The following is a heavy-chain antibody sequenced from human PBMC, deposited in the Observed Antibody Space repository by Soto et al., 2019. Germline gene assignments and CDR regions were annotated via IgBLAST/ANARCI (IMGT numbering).Heavy chain of an antibody. CDR1: GGSFSGYY. CDR2: INHSGST. V-gene: IGHV4-34*01. Sequence: SETLSLTCAVYGGSFSGYYWSWIRQPPGKGLEWIGEINHSGSTNYNPSLKSRVTISVDTSKNQFSLKLSSVTAADTAVYYCARVKRGAAAGSPIYYFDYWGQGTLVT. J-gene: IGHJ4*02. CDR3: ARVKRGAAAGSPIYYFDY. D-gene: IGHD6-13*01.